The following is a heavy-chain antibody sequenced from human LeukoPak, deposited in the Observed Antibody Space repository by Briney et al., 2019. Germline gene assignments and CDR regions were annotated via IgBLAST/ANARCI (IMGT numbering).Heavy chain of an antibody. J-gene: IGHJ3*01. CDR1: GFTSRKSV. CDR2: SDTDGDT. Sequence: GGSLRLSSVVSGFTSRKSVMSWVRQPPGKGLEWVSPSDTDGDTQYADSVKGRFTMSRDNSKNTLYLQMNNLGSEDMAVYYCAKARGLSRLAGDAFHLWGQGTMVIVSS. V-gene: IGHV3-23*01. CDR3: AKARGLSRLAGDAFHL. D-gene: IGHD6-19*01.